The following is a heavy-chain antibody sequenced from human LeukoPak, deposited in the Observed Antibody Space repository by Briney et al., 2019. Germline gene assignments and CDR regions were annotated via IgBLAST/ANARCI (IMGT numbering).Heavy chain of an antibody. J-gene: IGHJ5*02. Sequence: GGSLRLSCAASGFTVSSNYMSWVRQAPGKGLEWVSVIYSGGSTYYADSVKGRFTISRDNSKNTLYLQMNSLRAEDTAVYYCARDLYITYDFWSGYEGNWFDPWGQGTLVTVSS. D-gene: IGHD3-3*01. CDR1: GFTVSSNY. V-gene: IGHV3-66*01. CDR3: ARDLYITYDFWSGYEGNWFDP. CDR2: IYSGGST.